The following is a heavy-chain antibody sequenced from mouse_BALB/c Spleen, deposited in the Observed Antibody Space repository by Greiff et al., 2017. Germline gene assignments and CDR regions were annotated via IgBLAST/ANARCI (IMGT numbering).Heavy chain of an antibody. D-gene: IGHD2-3*01. CDR1: GFTFSSYT. Sequence: EVNLVESGGGLVKPGGSLKLSCAASGFTFSSYTMSWVRQTPEKRLEWVATISSGGSYTYYPDSVKGRFTISRDNAKNTLYLQMSSLKSEDTAMYYCTRDEVDGYSFDYWGQGTTLTVSS. V-gene: IGHV5-6-4*01. J-gene: IGHJ2*01. CDR2: ISSGGSYT. CDR3: TRDEVDGYSFDY.